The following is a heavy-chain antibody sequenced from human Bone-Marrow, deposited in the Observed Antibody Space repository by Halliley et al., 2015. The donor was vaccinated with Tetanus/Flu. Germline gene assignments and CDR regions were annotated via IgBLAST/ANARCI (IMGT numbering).Heavy chain of an antibody. D-gene: IGHD3-10*01. J-gene: IGHJ4*02. V-gene: IGHV3-53*01. CDR1: GFSVSTNY. CDR2: LYTGGTT. CDR3: ARLLEAPEGGFGEFRYFDY. Sequence: SLRLSCAASGFSVSTNYMSWVRRAPGKGLEWVSLLYTGGTTKYADSVKGRFAVSTDNSGNTLFLQMHSLRAEDTAMYYCARLLEAPEGGFGEFRYFDYWGQGTLVTVSS.